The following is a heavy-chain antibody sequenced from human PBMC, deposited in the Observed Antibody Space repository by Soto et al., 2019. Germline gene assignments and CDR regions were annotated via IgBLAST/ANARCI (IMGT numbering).Heavy chain of an antibody. CDR2: IHFRGST. CDR1: GGSVSSGSYF. CDR3: ARYRRAGMAPRARRFDY. V-gene: IGHV4-61*01. Sequence: QVQLQESGPGLVKPSETLPLTCTVSGGSVSSGSYFWSWIRQFPGKGLEWIGDIHFRGSTNYNPSLKNRVPISVDPSENQFYRKLNSVTAADTAVFYCARYRRAGMAPRARRFDYWGQGTLVTVSS. J-gene: IGHJ4*02. D-gene: IGHD1-20*01.